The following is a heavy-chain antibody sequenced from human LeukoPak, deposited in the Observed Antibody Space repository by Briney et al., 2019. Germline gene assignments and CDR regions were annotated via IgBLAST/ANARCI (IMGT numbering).Heavy chain of an antibody. CDR2: IYYSGST. CDR1: GGSISSYY. Sequence: KTSETLSLTCTVSGGSISSYYWNWLRQPPGKGLEWIGYIYYSGSTNYKPSLQSRVTISVDTSKNQFSLNLSSVTAADTAVYYCARDSGTYGRDYYFDLWGQGTLVTVSS. J-gene: IGHJ4*02. D-gene: IGHD1-26*01. V-gene: IGHV4-59*01. CDR3: ARDSGTYGRDYYFDL.